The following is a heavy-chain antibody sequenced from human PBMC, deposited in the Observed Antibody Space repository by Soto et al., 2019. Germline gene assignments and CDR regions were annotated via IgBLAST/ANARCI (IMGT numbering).Heavy chain of an antibody. V-gene: IGHV3-30*04. D-gene: IGHD5-18*01. Sequence: ESGGGVVQPGRSLRLSCAASRFTFSRYAMHWVRQAPGKGLEWVAVISYDGRQKHYVDSVKGRFTISRDESDNTLYLQMSSLRPEDTAVYYCAKDGYLDTYYFDHWGQGTLVTVSS. CDR3: AKDGYLDTYYFDH. J-gene: IGHJ4*02. CDR2: ISYDGRQK. CDR1: RFTFSRYA.